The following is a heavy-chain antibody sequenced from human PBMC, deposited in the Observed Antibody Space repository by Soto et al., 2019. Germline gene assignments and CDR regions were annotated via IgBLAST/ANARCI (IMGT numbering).Heavy chain of an antibody. D-gene: IGHD3-9*01. CDR2: IYYSGST. Sequence: SETLSLTCTVSGGSISSYYWSWIRQPPGKGLEWIGYIYYSGSTNYNPSHKNRVTISIDTSKNQFSQKMSSETTADTAVFFCARDPQYYDILTGYSMGFDPWGQGTLVTVSS. J-gene: IGHJ5*02. CDR1: GGSISSYY. V-gene: IGHV4-59*01. CDR3: ARDPQYYDILTGYSMGFDP.